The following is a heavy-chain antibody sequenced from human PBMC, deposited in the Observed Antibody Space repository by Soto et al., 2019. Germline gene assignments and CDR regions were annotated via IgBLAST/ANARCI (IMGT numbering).Heavy chain of an antibody. J-gene: IGHJ3*02. CDR1: GFTFSSYG. V-gene: IGHV3-33*01. Sequence: GGSLRLSCAASGFTFSSYGMHWVRQAPGKGLEWVAVIWYDGSNKYYADSVKGRFTISRDNSKNTLYLQMNSLRAEDTAVYYCARDGREHDAFDIWGQGTMVTVSS. CDR2: IWYDGSNK. CDR3: ARDGREHDAFDI.